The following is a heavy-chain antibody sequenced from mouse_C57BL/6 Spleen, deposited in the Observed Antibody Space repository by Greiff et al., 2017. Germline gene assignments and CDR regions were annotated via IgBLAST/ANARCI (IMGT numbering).Heavy chain of an antibody. CDR3: SRWGANYYDYDGIDY. Sequence: VKLQQPGTELVKPGASVKLSCKASGYTFTSYWMHWVKQRPGQGLEWIGNINPSNGGTNYNEKFKSKATLTVDTSSSTAYMQLSSLTSEDSAVYYCSRWGANYYDYDGIDYWGQGTTLTVSS. CDR2: INPSNGGT. CDR1: GYTFTSYW. D-gene: IGHD2-4*01. J-gene: IGHJ2*01. V-gene: IGHV1-53*01.